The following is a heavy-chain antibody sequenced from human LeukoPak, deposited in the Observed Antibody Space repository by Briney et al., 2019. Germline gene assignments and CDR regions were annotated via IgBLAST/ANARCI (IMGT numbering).Heavy chain of an antibody. V-gene: IGHV3-23*01. J-gene: IGHJ5*01. CDR3: VKDPRDTYGTNWFVS. D-gene: IGHD2-21*01. CDR2: ISGTGGAT. Sequence: GGSLRLSCVASGFCFGNYAMSWVRPAPGKGLQWVSQISGTGGATWYAGFARDRFTISRDNSKKTLYLQMSGLRVEDTAMYYCVKDPRDTYGTNWFVSWGQGTLLIVSS. CDR1: GFCFGNYA.